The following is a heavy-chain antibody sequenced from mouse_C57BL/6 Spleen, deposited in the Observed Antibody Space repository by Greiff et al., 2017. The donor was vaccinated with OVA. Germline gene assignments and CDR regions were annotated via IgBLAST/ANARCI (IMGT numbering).Heavy chain of an antibody. Sequence: VQLQQSGPVLVKPGASVKMSCKASGYTFTDYYMNWVKQSHGKSLEWIGVINPYNGGTSYNQKFKGKATLIVDKSSSTAYMELNSLTSEDSAVYYCARNGYDDGWDFSYWGQGTLVTVSA. D-gene: IGHD2-2*01. J-gene: IGHJ3*01. V-gene: IGHV1-19*01. CDR2: INPYNGGT. CDR3: ARNGYDDGWDFSY. CDR1: GYTFTDYY.